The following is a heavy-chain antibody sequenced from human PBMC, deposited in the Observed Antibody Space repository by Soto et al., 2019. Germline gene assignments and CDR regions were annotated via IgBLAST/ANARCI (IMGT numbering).Heavy chain of an antibody. V-gene: IGHV4-31*03. CDR1: RAFINSGGFY. CDR3: VRGGIAGHWFDP. CDR2: IFHSGST. Sequence: SETLYITCSVSRAFINSGGFYYSWIRQPPGKGLEWLGYIFHSGSTLYTPSLRGRLTLSADTSRNQLSLHLTSVTAADTAVYYCVRGGIAGHWFDPWGQGILVTVSS. J-gene: IGHJ5*02. D-gene: IGHD2-21*01.